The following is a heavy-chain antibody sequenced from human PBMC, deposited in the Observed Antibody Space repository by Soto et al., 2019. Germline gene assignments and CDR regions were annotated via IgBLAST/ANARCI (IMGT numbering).Heavy chain of an antibody. CDR3: GREYDSSFDY. D-gene: IGHD3-22*01. Sequence: PSQTLSLTCAISGDSFSTNSAAWNWIRQSPSRGLEWLGRTYYRSKWYNDYAVSVKSRITINPDASKNQFSLQLNSVTYEDTAVYYCGREYDSSFDYWGQGTLVTVSS. CDR1: GDSFSTNSAA. V-gene: IGHV6-1*01. J-gene: IGHJ4*02. CDR2: TYYRSKWYN.